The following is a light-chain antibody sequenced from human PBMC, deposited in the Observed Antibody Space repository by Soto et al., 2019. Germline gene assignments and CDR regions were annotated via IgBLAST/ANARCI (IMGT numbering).Light chain of an antibody. CDR1: QSVRSN. J-gene: IGKJ4*01. CDR3: QQYSDWPPEPT. Sequence: EIVMTQSPSTLSVSPGDRVTLSCRASQSVRSNLACYQQKPGRAPRLVIYAASISATGIPARYSGGASGTDFTLTISNLQSEDFALYFCQQYSDWPPEPTFGGGTKVEIK. CDR2: AAS. V-gene: IGKV3D-15*03.